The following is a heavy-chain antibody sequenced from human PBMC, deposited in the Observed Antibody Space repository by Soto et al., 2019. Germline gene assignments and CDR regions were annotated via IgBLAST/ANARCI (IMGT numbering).Heavy chain of an antibody. V-gene: IGHV1-18*01. CDR3: ARATFYYDSSGPGPFDY. Sequence: GASVKVSCKASGYTFTSYGISWVRQAPGQGLEWMGWISAYNGNTNYAQKLQGRVTMTTDTSTSTAYMELRSLRSDDTAVYYCARATFYYDSSGPGPFDYWGQGTLVTVSS. CDR1: GYTFTSYG. J-gene: IGHJ4*02. D-gene: IGHD3-22*01. CDR2: ISAYNGNT.